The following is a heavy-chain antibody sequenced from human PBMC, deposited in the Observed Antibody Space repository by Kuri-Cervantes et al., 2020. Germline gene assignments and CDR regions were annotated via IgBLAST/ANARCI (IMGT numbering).Heavy chain of an antibody. CDR2: IYYSRIT. Sequence: SETLSLTCTVSGGSVSSGSYYWSWIRQPPGKGLEWIGYIYYSRITNYNPSLKSRVTLSVDTSKNQFPLKLSSVTAAETAVYYCARVAPKRSMIRGVKEKAVDYWGQGTLVTVSS. CDR1: GGSVSSGSYY. CDR3: ARVAPKRSMIRGVKEKAVDY. J-gene: IGHJ4*02. V-gene: IGHV4-61*01. D-gene: IGHD3-10*01.